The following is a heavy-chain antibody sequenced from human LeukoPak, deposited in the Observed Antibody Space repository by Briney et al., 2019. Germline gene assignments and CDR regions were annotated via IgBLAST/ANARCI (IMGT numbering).Heavy chain of an antibody. D-gene: IGHD5-18*01. CDR3: ARMRIQLWLSGLDY. V-gene: IGHV3-30*04. Sequence: PGGSLRLSCAASGFTFSSFAMHWVRQAPGKGLEWVAVISYDGSNKYYADSVKGRFTISRDNSKNTLYLQMNSLRAEDTAVYYCARMRIQLWLSGLDYWGQGTLVTVSS. J-gene: IGHJ4*02. CDR2: ISYDGSNK. CDR1: GFTFSSFA.